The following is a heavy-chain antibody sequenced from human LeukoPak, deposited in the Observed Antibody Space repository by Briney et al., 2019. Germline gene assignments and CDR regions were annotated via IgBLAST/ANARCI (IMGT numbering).Heavy chain of an antibody. CDR1: GGSFSGYY. J-gene: IGHJ3*02. CDR2: INHSGST. V-gene: IGHV4-34*01. Sequence: SETLSLTCAVYGGSFSGYYWSWIRQPPGKGLEWIGEINHSGSTNYNPSLKSRVTISVDTSKNQFSLKLSSVTAADTAVCYCARGWSRDAFDIWGQGTMVTVSS. CDR3: ARGWSRDAFDI. D-gene: IGHD2-8*01.